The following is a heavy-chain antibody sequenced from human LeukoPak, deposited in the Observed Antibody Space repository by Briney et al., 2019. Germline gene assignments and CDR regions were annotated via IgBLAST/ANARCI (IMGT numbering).Heavy chain of an antibody. CDR2: INHSRST. Sequence: PSETLSLTCAVYGGSFSGYYWSWIRQPPGKGLEWIGEINHSRSTNYNPSLKSRVTISVDTSKNQFSLKLSSVTAADTAVYYCARRRIAAALDLYYYYYYDMDVWGQGTTVTVSS. V-gene: IGHV4-34*01. J-gene: IGHJ6*02. CDR1: GGSFSGYY. CDR3: ARRRIAAALDLYYYYYYDMDV. D-gene: IGHD6-13*01.